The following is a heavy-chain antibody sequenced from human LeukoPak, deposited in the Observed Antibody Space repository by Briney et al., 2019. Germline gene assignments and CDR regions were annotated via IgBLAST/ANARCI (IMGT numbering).Heavy chain of an antibody. CDR3: ARALRELYYFDY. Sequence: ASVKVSCKASGYTFTSYYMHWVRQAPGQGLEWMGIINPSGGSTSYAQKFQGRVTMTRDTPTSTVYMELSSLRSGDTAVYYCARALRELYYFDYWGQGTLVTVSS. V-gene: IGHV1-46*01. D-gene: IGHD3-10*01. CDR2: INPSGGST. CDR1: GYTFTSYY. J-gene: IGHJ4*02.